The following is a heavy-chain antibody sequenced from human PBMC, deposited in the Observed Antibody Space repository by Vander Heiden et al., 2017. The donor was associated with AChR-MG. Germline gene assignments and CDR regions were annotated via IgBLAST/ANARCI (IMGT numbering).Heavy chain of an antibody. J-gene: IGHJ4*02. CDR1: GFTFSSYG. Sequence: QVQLVESGGGVVQPGGSLSHSCAASGFTFSSYGMHWVRQAPGKGLGWVAFIRYDGSNKYYADSVKGRFTISRDNSKNTLYLQMNSLRAEDTAVYYCAKDIEMATITGSDYWGQGTLVTVSS. CDR2: IRYDGSNK. V-gene: IGHV3-30*02. D-gene: IGHD5-12*01. CDR3: AKDIEMATITGSDY.